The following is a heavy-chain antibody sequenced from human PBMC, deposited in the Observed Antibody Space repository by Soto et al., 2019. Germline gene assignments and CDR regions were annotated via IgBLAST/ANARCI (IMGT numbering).Heavy chain of an antibody. J-gene: IGHJ4*02. V-gene: IGHV3-9*01. CDR1: GFTFDDYN. Sequence: EVQLVESGGGLVQPGRSLRLSCVASGFTFDDYNMHWLRQTPGKGPEWVSGVSWNSDITGYADSVKGRFTISSDNATNSLDLQMNSLRAEDTAMYYCAKDRHRVYGTFDYLGQAALVTGSS. CDR3: AKDRHRVYGTFDY. D-gene: IGHD1-7*01. CDR2: VSWNSDIT.